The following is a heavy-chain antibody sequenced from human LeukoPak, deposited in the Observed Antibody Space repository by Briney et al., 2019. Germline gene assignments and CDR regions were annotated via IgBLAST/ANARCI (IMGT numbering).Heavy chain of an antibody. CDR3: VKVAKYYYGSETYYFFEH. CDR1: GFTFTTYW. V-gene: IGHV3-7*01. CDR2: INQDGTEK. J-gene: IGHJ4*02. Sequence: GGSLRLSCAASGFTFTTYWMSWVRQLPGKGLEWVANINQDGTEKYYVDSVKGRFTISRDNAKNSLDLQMDSLRVEDTGIYYCVKVAKYYYGSETYYFFEHWGQGTPVTASS. D-gene: IGHD3-10*01.